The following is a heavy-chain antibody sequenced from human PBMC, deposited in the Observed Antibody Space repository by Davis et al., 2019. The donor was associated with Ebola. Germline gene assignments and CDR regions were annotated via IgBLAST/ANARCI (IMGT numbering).Heavy chain of an antibody. D-gene: IGHD6-19*01. CDR3: AKGDNSGWYGVDY. CDR2: IKSDGSTT. Sequence: PGGSLRLSCAASGFTFSSNWMHWVRQAPGKGLVWVSNIKSDGSTTNYADSVKGRFTISRDNAKNTLYLQMNNLRAEDTAVYYCAKGDNSGWYGVDYWGQGTLVTVSS. V-gene: IGHV3-74*01. J-gene: IGHJ4*02. CDR1: GFTFSSNW.